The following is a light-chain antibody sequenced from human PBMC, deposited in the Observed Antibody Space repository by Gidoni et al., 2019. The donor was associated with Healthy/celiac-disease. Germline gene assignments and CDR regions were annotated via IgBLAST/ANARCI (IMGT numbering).Light chain of an antibody. CDR2: DAS. CDR3: QQYDNLLEG. J-gene: IGKJ3*01. CDR1: QDISNY. Sequence: DIQMTQSPSSLSASVGDRVTITCQASQDISNYLNWYQQKPGKAPKLLIYDASNLETGVPSRFSGSGSGTDFTFTISSLQPEDIATYYCQQYDNLLEGFXPXTKVDIK. V-gene: IGKV1-33*01.